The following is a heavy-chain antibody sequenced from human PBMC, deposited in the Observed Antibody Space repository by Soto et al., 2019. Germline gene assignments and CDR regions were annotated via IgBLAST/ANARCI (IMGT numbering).Heavy chain of an antibody. CDR2: IIPIFGTA. V-gene: IGHV1-69*12. CDR1: GGTFSSYA. J-gene: IGHJ3*02. CDR3: ARPLRSGKPDAFDI. Sequence: QVQLVQSGAEVKKPGSSVKVSCKASGGTFSSYAISWVRQATGQGLEWMGGIIPIFGTANYAQKFQGRVTITADESTSTAYMELSRLRSEDTAVYYCARPLRSGKPDAFDIWGQGTMVTVSS.